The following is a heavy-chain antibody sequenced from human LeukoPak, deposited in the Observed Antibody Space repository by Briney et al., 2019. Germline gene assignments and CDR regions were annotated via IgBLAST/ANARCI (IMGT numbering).Heavy chain of an antibody. Sequence: SETLSLTCTVSGGSISSSSYYWGWIRQPPGKGLEWIGSIYYSGSTYYNPSLKSRATISVDTSKNQFSLKLSSVTAADTAVYYCARVESIAALYYFDYWGQGTLVTVSS. D-gene: IGHD6-6*01. CDR1: GGSISSSSYY. CDR3: ARVESIAALYYFDY. J-gene: IGHJ4*02. CDR2: IYYSGST. V-gene: IGHV4-39*07.